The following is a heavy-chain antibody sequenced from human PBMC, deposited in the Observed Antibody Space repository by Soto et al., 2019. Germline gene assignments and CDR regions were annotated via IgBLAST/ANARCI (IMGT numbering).Heavy chain of an antibody. CDR1: GDSISNLDYF. D-gene: IGHD7-27*01. Sequence: SEPLSLTCSVSGDSISNLDYFWAWIRQPPGQALEYIGYIYKSATTYYNPSFESRVAISVDTSKSQFSLNVTSVTAADTAVYFCARGRYCLTGRCFPNWFDSWGQGALVTVS. J-gene: IGHJ5*01. V-gene: IGHV4-30-4*01. CDR2: IYKSATT. CDR3: ARGRYCLTGRCFPNWFDS.